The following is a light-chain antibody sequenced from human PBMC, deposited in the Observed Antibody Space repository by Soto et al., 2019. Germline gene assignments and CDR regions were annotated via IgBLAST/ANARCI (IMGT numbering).Light chain of an antibody. CDR3: QQYFEWPPMP. J-gene: IGKJ1*01. V-gene: IGKV3-15*01. Sequence: EVVMTQSPATLSVSPGERATLSCRASETVATNLAWYQQKPGQAPRLLISGASTRAAGISDRCRGSGSGTEFTLTISSLRSEDSAIYYCQQYFEWPPMPFGQGTKVEI. CDR2: GAS. CDR1: ETVATN.